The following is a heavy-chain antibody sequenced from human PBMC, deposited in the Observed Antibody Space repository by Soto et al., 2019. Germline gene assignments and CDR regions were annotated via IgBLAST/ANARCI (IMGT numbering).Heavy chain of an antibody. V-gene: IGHV3-15*07. CDR2: IKSKTNGGTT. J-gene: IGHJ6*02. CDR3: RVASYYYGMDV. Sequence: GGSLRLSCAASGFTFSNAWMNWVRQAPGKGLEWVGRIKSKTNGGTTDYAAPVKGRFTISRDDSKNTLYLQMNSLKTEDTAVYYCRVASYYYGMDVWGQGTTVTVSS. D-gene: IGHD3-3*01. CDR1: GFTFSNAW.